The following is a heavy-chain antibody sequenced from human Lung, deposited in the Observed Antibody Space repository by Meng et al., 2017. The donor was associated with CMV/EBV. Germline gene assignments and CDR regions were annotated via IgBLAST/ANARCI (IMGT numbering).Heavy chain of an antibody. CDR1: GGTFSKDV. D-gene: IGHD2-2*01. J-gene: IGHJ6*02. CDR2: IILIPGRP. CDR3: ARSRGLSSTPSRPPTYGMDV. Sequence: SVXVSXXASGGTFSKDVISWVRQAPGQGLEWMGWIILIPGRPKHAQKFQDRVTITADRSTSTAFMELTSLASEDTAVYYCARSRGLSSTPSRPPTYGMDVWGQGTTVXVSS. V-gene: IGHV1-69*10.